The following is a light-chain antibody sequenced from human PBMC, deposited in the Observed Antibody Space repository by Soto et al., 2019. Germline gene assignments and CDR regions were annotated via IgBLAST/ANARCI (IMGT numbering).Light chain of an antibody. CDR2: AAS. CDR1: QTISSW. V-gene: IGKV1-39*01. J-gene: IGKJ1*01. Sequence: DIQMTQSPSTLSGSVGDRVTITCRASQTISSWLAWYQLKPGKPPRLLIYAASSLQSGVPSRFSGSGSGTDFTLTISSLQPEDFATYSCQQSYNSPQTFGQGTKVDI. CDR3: QQSYNSPQT.